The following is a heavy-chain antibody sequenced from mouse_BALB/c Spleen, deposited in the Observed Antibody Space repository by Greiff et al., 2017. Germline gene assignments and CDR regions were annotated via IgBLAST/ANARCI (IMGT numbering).Heavy chain of an antibody. Sequence: VQLQESGPGLVAPSQSLSITCTVSGFSLTGYGVNWVRQPPGKGLEWLGMIWGDGSTDYNSALKSRLSISKDNSKSQVFLKMNSLQTDDTARYYCARGAANWALAYWGQGTLVTVSA. J-gene: IGHJ3*01. CDR2: IWGDGST. CDR1: GFSLTGYG. V-gene: IGHV2-6-7*01. CDR3: ARGAANWALAY. D-gene: IGHD4-1*01.